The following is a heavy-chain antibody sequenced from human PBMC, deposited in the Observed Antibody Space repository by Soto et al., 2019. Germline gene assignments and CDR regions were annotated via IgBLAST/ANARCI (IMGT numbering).Heavy chain of an antibody. Sequence: EVQLVESGGGLVQPGGSLRLSCAASGFTFSSNWMSWIRQAPGKGLELLANIKHDGSDKYYVDSVKGRFTISRDNAMNSLYLQMNSLRAEDTGVYYCAKKTRVPNNWGQGTLVTVSS. CDR1: GFTFSSNW. V-gene: IGHV3-7*01. CDR2: IKHDGSDK. CDR3: AKKTRVPNN. D-gene: IGHD7-27*01. J-gene: IGHJ4*02.